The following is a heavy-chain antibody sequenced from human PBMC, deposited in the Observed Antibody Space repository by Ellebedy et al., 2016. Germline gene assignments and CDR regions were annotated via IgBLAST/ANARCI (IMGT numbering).Heavy chain of an antibody. V-gene: IGHV4-59*12. D-gene: IGHD1-26*01. J-gene: IGHJ5*01. CDR3: VRDLSGGLWWYDS. CDR2: IYFSGRT. CDR1: GGSISGYY. Sequence: SETLSLXXTVSGGSISGYYWSWIRQPPGKGLEWIAYIYFSGRTNYNPSLQSRVTISGDTSKNQFSLKLSSVTAADSAMYYCVRDLSGGLWWYDSWGQGTLVTVSS.